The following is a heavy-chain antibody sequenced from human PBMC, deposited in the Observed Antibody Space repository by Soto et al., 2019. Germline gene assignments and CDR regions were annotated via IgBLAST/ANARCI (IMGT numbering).Heavy chain of an antibody. CDR1: GFTFSSYS. J-gene: IGHJ5*02. CDR2: ISSSSSYI. CDR3: ARDRADDILTVYNWFDP. D-gene: IGHD3-9*01. Sequence: GGSLRLSCAASGFTFSSYSMNWVRQAPGKGLEWVSSISSSSSYIYYADSVKGRFTISRDNAKNSLYLQMNSLRAEDTAVYYCARDRADDILTVYNWFDPWGQGTLVTVSS. V-gene: IGHV3-21*01.